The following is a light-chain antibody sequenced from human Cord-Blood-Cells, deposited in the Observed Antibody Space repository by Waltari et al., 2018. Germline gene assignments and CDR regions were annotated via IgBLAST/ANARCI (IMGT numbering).Light chain of an antibody. CDR2: EVS. CDR1: SSDVGGYNY. V-gene: IGLV2-8*01. Sequence: QSALTQPPSASGSPGQSVTISCTGTSSDVGGYNYVSWYQQTPGKAPKLMIYEVSKRPSGVPIRFSGSKSGNTASLTVSGRQAEDEADYYCSSYAGSNNLVFGTGTKVTGL. CDR3: SSYAGSNNLV. J-gene: IGLJ1*01.